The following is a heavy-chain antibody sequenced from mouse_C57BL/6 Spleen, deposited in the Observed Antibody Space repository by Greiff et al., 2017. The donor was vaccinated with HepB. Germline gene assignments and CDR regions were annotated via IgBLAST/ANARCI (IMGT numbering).Heavy chain of an antibody. D-gene: IGHD2-1*01. CDR3: TREDGNYSYYFDY. CDR1: GFTFSSYA. Sequence: EVMLVESGEGLVKPGGSLKLSCAASGFTFSSYAMSWVRQTPEKRLEWVAYISSGGDYIYYADTVKGRFTISRDNARNTLYLQMSSLKSEDTAMYYCTREDGNYSYYFDYWGQGTTLTVSS. V-gene: IGHV5-9-1*02. CDR2: ISSGGDYI. J-gene: IGHJ2*01.